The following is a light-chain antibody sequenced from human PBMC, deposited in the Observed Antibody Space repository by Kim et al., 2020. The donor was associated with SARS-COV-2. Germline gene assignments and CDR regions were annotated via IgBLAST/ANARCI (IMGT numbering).Light chain of an antibody. CDR2: DTS. V-gene: IGKV3-15*01. Sequence: VSPGETATLSCRASHSVGSRLAWYQQKPGQAPRLLISDTSTRATDIPARFSGSGSGTEFTLTISSLQSEDSALYYCQQYNSWPRAFGQGTKVEIK. CDR3: QQYNSWPRA. J-gene: IGKJ1*01. CDR1: HSVGSR.